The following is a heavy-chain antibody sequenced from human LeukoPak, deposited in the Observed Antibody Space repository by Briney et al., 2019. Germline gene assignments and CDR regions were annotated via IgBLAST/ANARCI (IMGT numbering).Heavy chain of an antibody. CDR1: GGSISSYY. CDR2: IHTSGST. J-gene: IGHJ6*03. CDR3: AREAAAGAVYYYYYMDV. V-gene: IGHV4-4*08. Sequence: SETLSLTCTVSGGSISSYYWSWIRQPPGKGLEWIGRIHTSGSTNYNPSLKSRVSISLDTSKNQFSLKLMSVSAADTALYYCAREAAAGAVYYYYYMDVWDKGTTVTVSS. D-gene: IGHD6-13*01.